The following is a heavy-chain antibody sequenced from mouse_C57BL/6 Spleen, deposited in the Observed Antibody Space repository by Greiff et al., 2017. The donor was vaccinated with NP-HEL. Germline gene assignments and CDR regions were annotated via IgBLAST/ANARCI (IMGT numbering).Heavy chain of an antibody. J-gene: IGHJ2*01. D-gene: IGHD2-3*01. V-gene: IGHV1-76*01. CDR2: IYPGSGNT. CDR1: GYTFTDYY. CDR3: ARGGRGGYYGVDY. Sequence: VQLQESGAELVRPGASVKLSCKASGYTFTDYYINWVKQRPGQGLEWIARIYPGSGNTYYNEKFKGKATLTAEKSSSTAYMQLSSLTSEDSAVYFCARGGRGGYYGVDYWGQGTTLTVSS.